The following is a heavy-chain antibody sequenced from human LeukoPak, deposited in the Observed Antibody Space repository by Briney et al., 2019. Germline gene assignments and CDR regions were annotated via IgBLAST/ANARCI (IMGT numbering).Heavy chain of an antibody. D-gene: IGHD3-22*01. CDR3: ARDHYDSSGYYSRAVWFDP. CDR1: GGSISSGGYS. CDR2: IYHSGST. V-gene: IGHV4-30-2*01. J-gene: IGHJ5*02. Sequence: SQTLSLTCAVSGGSISSGGYSWSWIRQPPGKGLEWIGYIYHSGSTYYNPSLKSRVTISVDRSKNQFSLKLSSVTAADTAVYYCARDHYDSSGYYSRAVWFDPWGQGTLVTVSS.